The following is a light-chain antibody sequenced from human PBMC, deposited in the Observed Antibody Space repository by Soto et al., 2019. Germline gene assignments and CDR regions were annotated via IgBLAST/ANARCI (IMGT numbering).Light chain of an antibody. CDR1: QSISTW. Sequence: DIQMTQSPSTLSASAEGIVTITRWASQSISTWLAWYQQKPGKAPKLLILKASSLESGVPSRFSGSGSGTEFTLTISSLQPDDLATYYCQQYNNYFWAFGQGTKV. J-gene: IGKJ1*01. CDR2: KAS. V-gene: IGKV1-5*03. CDR3: QQYNNYFWA.